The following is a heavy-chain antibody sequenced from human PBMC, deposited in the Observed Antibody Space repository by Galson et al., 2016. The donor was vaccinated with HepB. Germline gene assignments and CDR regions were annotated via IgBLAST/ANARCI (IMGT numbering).Heavy chain of an antibody. CDR2: ISGSGGST. CDR3: AKISEIVVVVAAKGMDV. CDR1: GFTFSSYA. D-gene: IGHD2-15*01. Sequence: SLRLSCAASGFTFSSYAMSWVRQAPGKGLEWVSAISGSGGSTYYADSVEGRFTISRDISKNTLYLQMNSLRAEDTAVYYCAKISEIVVVVAAKGMDVWGQGTTVTVSS. V-gene: IGHV3-23*01. J-gene: IGHJ6*02.